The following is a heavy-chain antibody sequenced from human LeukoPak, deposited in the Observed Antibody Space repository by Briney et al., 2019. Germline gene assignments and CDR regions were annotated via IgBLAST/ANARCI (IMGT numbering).Heavy chain of an antibody. CDR3: AKDPLDCGGDCYSSSDY. CDR1: GFTFSSYG. J-gene: IGHJ4*02. D-gene: IGHD2-21*02. Sequence: GGSLRLSCAASGFTFSSYGMHWVRQAPGKGLEWVAVISYDGSNKYYADSVKGRFTISRDNSKNTLYLQMNSLRAEDTAVYYCAKDPLDCGGDCYSSSDYRGQGTLVTVSS. V-gene: IGHV3-30*18. CDR2: ISYDGSNK.